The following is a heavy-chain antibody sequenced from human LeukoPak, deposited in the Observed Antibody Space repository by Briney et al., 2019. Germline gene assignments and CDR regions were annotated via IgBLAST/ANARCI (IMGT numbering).Heavy chain of an antibody. D-gene: IGHD3-10*01. V-gene: IGHV1-24*01. J-gene: IGHJ4*02. Sequence: ASVKVSCKVSGYTLTELSMHWVRQAPGKGLEWMGGFDPEDGETIYAQKFQGRVTMTRDTSISTAYMELSRLRSDDTAVYYCASGDRGGYWGQGTLVTVSS. CDR3: ASGDRGGY. CDR2: FDPEDGET. CDR1: GYTLTELS.